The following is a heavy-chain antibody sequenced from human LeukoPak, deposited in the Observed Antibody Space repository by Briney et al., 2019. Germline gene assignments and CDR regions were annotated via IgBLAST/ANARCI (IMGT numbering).Heavy chain of an antibody. CDR2: IYYSGST. CDR3: AREGYYDSSGYYYRWVDY. CDR1: GGSFNTYY. Sequence: KPSETLSLTCAVSGGSFNTYYWSWIRQPPGKGLEWIGYIYYSGSTNYNPSLKSRVAISVDTSKNQFSLKLSSVTAADTAVYYCAREGYYDSSGYYYRWVDYWGQGTLVTVSS. J-gene: IGHJ4*02. D-gene: IGHD3-22*01. V-gene: IGHV4-59*01.